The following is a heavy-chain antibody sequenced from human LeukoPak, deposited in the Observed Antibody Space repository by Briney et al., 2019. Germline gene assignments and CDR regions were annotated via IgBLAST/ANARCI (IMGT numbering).Heavy chain of an antibody. J-gene: IGHJ5*02. V-gene: IGHV1-8*01. CDR3: ARGNIVVVPPASVFDP. Sequence: GASVKVSCKASGYTFTSYDINWVRQATGQGLEWMGWMNPNSGNTGYAQKFQGRVTMTRDTSIGTAYMELRSLRSDDTAVYYCARGNIVVVPPASVFDPWGQGTLVTVSS. CDR2: MNPNSGNT. D-gene: IGHD2-2*01. CDR1: GYTFTSYD.